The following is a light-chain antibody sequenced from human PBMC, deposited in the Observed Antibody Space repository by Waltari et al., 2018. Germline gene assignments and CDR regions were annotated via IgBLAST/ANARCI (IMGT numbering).Light chain of an antibody. J-gene: IGKJ1*01. V-gene: IGKV1-5*03. CDR1: QSIADW. Sequence: EIQMTQSPSTLSASIGDRVTISCRASQSIADWLAWYQQKPGQPPKLLIHKASTLQGGVPSRFSGSGSGTEFTLTITSLQPDDSATYYCQQYSGFSTFGQGTKVVIK. CDR3: QQYSGFST. CDR2: KAS.